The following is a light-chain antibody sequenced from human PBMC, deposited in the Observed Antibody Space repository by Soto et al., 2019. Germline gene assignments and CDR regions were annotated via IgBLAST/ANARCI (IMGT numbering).Light chain of an antibody. V-gene: IGLV1-40*01. J-gene: IGLJ1*01. CDR2: GNT. CDR3: QSYDTSLSGSYV. CDR1: SSNIGAGSD. Sequence: QSVLTQPPSVSGAPGQRVTISCTGSSSNIGAGSDVHWYQQVPGTAPKLLVYGNTNRPSGVPDRFSGSKSGTSGSLTIAGLQAEDEADYYCQSYDTSLSGSYVFGTGTKVTVL.